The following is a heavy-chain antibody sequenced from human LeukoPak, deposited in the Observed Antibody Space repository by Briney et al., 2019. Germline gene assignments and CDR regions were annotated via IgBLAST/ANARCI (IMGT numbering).Heavy chain of an antibody. CDR2: ISWNSGSI. Sequence: GGSLRLSCAASGFTFDDYAMHWVRQAPGKGLEWVSGISWNSGSIGYADSVKGRFTMSRDNAENSLYLQMNSLRAEDMALYYCAKDIAAATPWGAFDIWGQGTMVTVSS. V-gene: IGHV3-9*03. D-gene: IGHD6-13*01. CDR1: GFTFDDYA. CDR3: AKDIAAATPWGAFDI. J-gene: IGHJ3*02.